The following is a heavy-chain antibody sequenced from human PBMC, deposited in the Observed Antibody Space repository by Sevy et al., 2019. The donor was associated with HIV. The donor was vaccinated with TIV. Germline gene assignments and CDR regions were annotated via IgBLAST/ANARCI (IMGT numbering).Heavy chain of an antibody. Sequence: GGSLRLSCAASRFTFSNYAMYWVRQTPGKGLEWVAVISYDGSDKYYAESVKGRFTISRDNSNNTVYLQMNSLRLEDTAVYYCARVRTDYSSSWHVWDYWGQGTLVTVSS. J-gene: IGHJ4*02. V-gene: IGHV3-30-3*01. CDR1: RFTFSNYA. CDR2: ISYDGSDK. CDR3: ARVRTDYSSSWHVWDY. D-gene: IGHD6-13*01.